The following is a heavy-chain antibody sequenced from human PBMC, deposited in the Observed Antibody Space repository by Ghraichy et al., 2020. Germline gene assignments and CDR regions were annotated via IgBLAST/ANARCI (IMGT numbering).Heavy chain of an antibody. CDR3: ARLRSLRYFVGY. CDR1: GGSISSSSYY. Sequence: SETLSLTCTVSGGSISSSSYYWGWIRQPPGKGLEWIGSIYYSGSTYYNPSLKSRVTISVDTSKIQFSLKLSSVTAADTAVYYCARLRSLRYFVGYWGQGTLVTVSS. J-gene: IGHJ4*02. D-gene: IGHD3-9*01. V-gene: IGHV4-39*01. CDR2: IYYSGST.